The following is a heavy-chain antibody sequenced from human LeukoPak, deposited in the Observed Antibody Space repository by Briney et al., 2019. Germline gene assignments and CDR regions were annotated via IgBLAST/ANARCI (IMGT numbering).Heavy chain of an antibody. CDR2: VHLDGRT. CDR3: ARVSRWNDWAFEG. Sequence: PSETLSLTCGVSGGSVSSTNWWTWIRQPPGKGLEWIGEVHLDGRTNFNPSLKSRLTMSVDLSENHVSLKLTSVTAADTAVYYCARVSRWNDWAFEGWGQGTLVTVSS. CDR1: GGSVSSTNW. V-gene: IGHV4-4*02. D-gene: IGHD1-1*01. J-gene: IGHJ4*02.